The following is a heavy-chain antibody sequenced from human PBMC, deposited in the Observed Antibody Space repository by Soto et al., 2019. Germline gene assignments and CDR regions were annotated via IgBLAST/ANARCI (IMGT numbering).Heavy chain of an antibody. CDR3: AKTRGSSSWFDP. V-gene: IGHV4-39*01. CDR2: IYDNGNT. D-gene: IGHD1-26*01. J-gene: IGHJ5*02. CDR1: GGSISRSSYY. Sequence: PSETLSLTCTVSGGSISRSSYYWGPPPQPPGKGLEWIGSIYDNGNTYYNPSLESRVTISVDVSKNQFSLKLNSVAATDTALYYCAKTRGSSSWFDPWGQGTLVTVSS.